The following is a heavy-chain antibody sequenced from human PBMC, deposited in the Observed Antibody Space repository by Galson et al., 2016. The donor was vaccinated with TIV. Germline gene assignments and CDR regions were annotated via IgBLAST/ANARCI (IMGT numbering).Heavy chain of an antibody. V-gene: IGHV4-61*02. D-gene: IGHD6-13*01. Sequence: LSLTCTVSGGSINSDGYHWSWIRQSAGKAPEWIGRIYSSGSTNYNPSLWSRVTISLDVSRNQFSLKLSSVTAADTALYYCARRVVGTGYEYWGQGILVTVSS. J-gene: IGHJ4*02. CDR1: GGSINSDGYH. CDR2: IYSSGST. CDR3: ARRVVGTGYEY.